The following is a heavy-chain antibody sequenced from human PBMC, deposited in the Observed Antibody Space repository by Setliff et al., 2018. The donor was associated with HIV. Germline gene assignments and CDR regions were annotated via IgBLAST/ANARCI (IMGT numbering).Heavy chain of an antibody. D-gene: IGHD3-16*01. CDR2: IYVNGKA. V-gene: IGHV4-4*07. CDR1: GASMNSYY. CDR3: VRERRWLQEYYYYMDV. J-gene: IGHJ6*04. Sequence: KPSETLSLTCNIPGASMNSYYWSWVRQSAGQELEWIGRIYVNGKANYNPSLKSRVTMSVGKSKSQFSLRLRSVTAADTAVYYCVRERRWLQEYYYYMDVWGNGTTVTVSS.